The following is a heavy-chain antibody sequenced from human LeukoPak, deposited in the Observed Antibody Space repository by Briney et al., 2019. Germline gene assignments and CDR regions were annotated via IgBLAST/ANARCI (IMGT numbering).Heavy chain of an antibody. Sequence: GGSLRLSCAASGFTFSSYSMNWVRQAPGKGLEWVSSISSSSSYIYYADSVKGRFTISRDNAKNSLYLQMNSLRAEDTAVYYCARDGGYCSSTSCYLYYYYYMDVWGKGTTVTVFS. CDR2: ISSSSSYI. CDR3: ARDGGYCSSTSCYLYYYYYMDV. J-gene: IGHJ6*03. D-gene: IGHD2-2*01. V-gene: IGHV3-21*01. CDR1: GFTFSSYS.